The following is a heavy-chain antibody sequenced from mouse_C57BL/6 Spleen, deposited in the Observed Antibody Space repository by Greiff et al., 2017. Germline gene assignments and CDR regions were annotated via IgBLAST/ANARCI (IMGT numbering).Heavy chain of an antibody. J-gene: IGHJ4*01. CDR3: ARWSTTVVAPSDY. Sequence: VQLQQSGAELAKPGASVKLSCKASGYTFTSYWMHWVKQRPGQGLEWIGYINPSSGYTKYNQKFKDKATLTADKSSSTAYMQLSSLTYEDSAVYYCARWSTTVVAPSDYWGQGTSVTVSS. CDR2: INPSSGYT. CDR1: GYTFTSYW. V-gene: IGHV1-7*01. D-gene: IGHD1-1*01.